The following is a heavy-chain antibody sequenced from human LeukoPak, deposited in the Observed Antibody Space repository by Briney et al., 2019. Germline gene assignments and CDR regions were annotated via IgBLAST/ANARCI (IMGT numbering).Heavy chain of an antibody. Sequence: GGSLRLSCAGSGFTFTKAWMSWVRQAPGKGLEWVAHIRSRTDGGTTDSAAPVRGRFSISRDDAINTLYLEMNSLKTEDTAAYYCTTEYYGASNYWGQGTLVTVSS. V-gene: IGHV3-15*01. CDR2: IRSRTDGGTT. D-gene: IGHD3-3*01. CDR3: TTEYYGASNY. J-gene: IGHJ4*02. CDR1: GFTFTKAW.